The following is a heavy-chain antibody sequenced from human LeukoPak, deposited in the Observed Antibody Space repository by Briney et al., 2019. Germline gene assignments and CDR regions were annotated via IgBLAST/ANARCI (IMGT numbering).Heavy chain of an antibody. CDR3: ARQQGYYDFETATVLPRYYFDS. J-gene: IGHJ4*02. D-gene: IGHD3-3*01. V-gene: IGHV4-39*01. CDR1: GGSITRKTNY. Sequence: PPEALSDTCTVSGGSITRKTNYWGWIRQSPGKGLEWIGSIHYSGSSYYNPSLKSRVFISVDTSKSQFFLRVSSVTVADTAIYYCARQQGYYDFETATVLPRYYFDSWGQ. CDR2: IHYSGSS.